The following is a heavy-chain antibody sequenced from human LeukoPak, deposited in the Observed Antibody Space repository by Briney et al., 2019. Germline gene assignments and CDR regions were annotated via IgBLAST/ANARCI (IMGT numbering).Heavy chain of an antibody. D-gene: IGHD3-16*01. J-gene: IGHJ5*02. CDR2: IYYSGNT. CDR3: ASANKRGRGDVRFPP. V-gene: IGHV4-59*01. CDR1: GGSISSYY. Sequence: PSETLSLTCTVSGGSISSYYWSWIRQPPGKGLEWIGYIYYSGNTNYNPSLNSRRTISVDTSKNQFSLKLSSATAAATGVYYCASANKRGRGDVRFPPWGPGNLVTVSS.